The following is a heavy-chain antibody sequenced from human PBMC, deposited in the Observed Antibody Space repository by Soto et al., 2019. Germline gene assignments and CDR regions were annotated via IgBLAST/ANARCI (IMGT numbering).Heavy chain of an antibody. Sequence: SETLSLTCAVDGGSFSGYYWNWIRQPPGKGLEWIGEIDHSGYTNYNPSLKSRVTISVDTSKNQFSLRLTSVTAADTAVYYCARLRDWFDPWGQGTLVNVSA. D-gene: IGHD3-3*01. CDR2: IDHSGYT. CDR3: ARLRDWFDP. J-gene: IGHJ5*02. CDR1: GGSFSGYY. V-gene: IGHV4-34*01.